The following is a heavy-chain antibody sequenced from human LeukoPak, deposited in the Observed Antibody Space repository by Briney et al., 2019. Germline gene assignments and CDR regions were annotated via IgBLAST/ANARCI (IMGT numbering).Heavy chain of an antibody. D-gene: IGHD2-15*01. CDR2: IYYSGST. Sequence: SETLSLTCTVSGGSISSSSYYWGWIRQPPGKGLEWIGSIYYSGSTFDNASLKSRVTISIDRSRNQFSLKLSSVTAADTAVYYCVSNQWSNWYFDLWGRGTLVTVSS. J-gene: IGHJ2*01. CDR3: VSNQWSNWYFDL. V-gene: IGHV4-39*07. CDR1: GGSISSSSYY.